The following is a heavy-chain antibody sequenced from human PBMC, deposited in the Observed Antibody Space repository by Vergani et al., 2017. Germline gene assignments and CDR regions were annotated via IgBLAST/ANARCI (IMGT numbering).Heavy chain of an antibody. Sequence: EVQLVESGGGLVKPGGSLRLSCAASGFTFSSYSMNWVRQAPGKGLEWVSSISSSSSYIYYADSVKGRFTISRDNAKNSLYLQMNSLRAEDTAVYYCARDRDEYYDFWSGYHTSSYYYGMDVWSQGTTVTVSS. CDR1: GFTFSSYS. V-gene: IGHV3-21*01. CDR3: ARDRDEYYDFWSGYHTSSYYYGMDV. J-gene: IGHJ6*02. D-gene: IGHD3-3*01. CDR2: ISSSSSYI.